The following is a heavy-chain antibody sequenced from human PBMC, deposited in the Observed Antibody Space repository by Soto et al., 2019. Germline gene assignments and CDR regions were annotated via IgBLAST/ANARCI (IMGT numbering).Heavy chain of an antibody. V-gene: IGHV3-30*18. J-gene: IGHJ4*02. CDR3: AKDTYYHDSSGYYVFDY. CDR1: GFTFTDYG. D-gene: IGHD3-22*01. Sequence: QVPLVESGGGVVQPGRSLRLSCADSGFTFTDYGMHWVRQAPGKGLEWVAVISYDGSNKNYADSVKGRFIISRDNSKNTLYLQMNSLRAEDTAVYYCAKDTYYHDSSGYYVFDYWGQGTLVTVSS. CDR2: ISYDGSNK.